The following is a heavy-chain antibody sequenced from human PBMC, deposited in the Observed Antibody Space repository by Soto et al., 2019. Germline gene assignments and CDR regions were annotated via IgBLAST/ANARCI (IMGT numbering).Heavy chain of an antibody. CDR3: TTVTHPLYGGTAGRHYYYYGMDV. Sequence: GGSLRLSCAASGFTFSNAWMNWVRQAPGKGLEWVGRIKSKTDGGTTDYAAPVKGRFTISRDDSKNTLYLQMNSLKTEDTAVYYCTTVTHPLYGGTAGRHYYYYGMDVWGQGTTVTVSS. D-gene: IGHD4-17*01. V-gene: IGHV3-15*07. CDR2: IKSKTDGGTT. CDR1: GFTFSNAW. J-gene: IGHJ6*02.